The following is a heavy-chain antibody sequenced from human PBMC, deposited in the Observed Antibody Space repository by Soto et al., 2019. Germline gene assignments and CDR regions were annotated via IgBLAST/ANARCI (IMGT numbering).Heavy chain of an antibody. V-gene: IGHV3-30-3*01. CDR2: IAHDGSNA. D-gene: IGHD2-15*01. Sequence: QVQLVESGGGVVQPGGSLRLSCAASGFTFRNHAMHWVRQAPGKGLECLAVIAHDGSNAFYRDSVKGRFTVSRDNSKNTLYLYMNSLRSEDTGVYYCARVDREDILVVGGARTGEYGPDIWGQGTTVIVSS. CDR1: GFTFRNHA. CDR3: ARVDREDILVVGGARTGEYGPDI. J-gene: IGHJ6*02.